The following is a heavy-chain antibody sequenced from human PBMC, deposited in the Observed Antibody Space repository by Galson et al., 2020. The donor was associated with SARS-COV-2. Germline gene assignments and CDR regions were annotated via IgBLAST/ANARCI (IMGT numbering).Heavy chain of an antibody. V-gene: IGHV4-31*03. J-gene: IGHJ2*01. D-gene: IGHD4-17*01. CDR3: ATTTVTRYWYFDL. CDR2: IYYSGST. Sequence: SQTLSLTCTVSGGSISSGGYYWSWIRQHPGKGLEWIGYIYYSGSTYYNPSLKSRVTISVDTSNNQFSLKLSAVTAADTAVYYCATTTVTRYWYFDLWGRGTLVTVSS. CDR1: GGSISSGGYY.